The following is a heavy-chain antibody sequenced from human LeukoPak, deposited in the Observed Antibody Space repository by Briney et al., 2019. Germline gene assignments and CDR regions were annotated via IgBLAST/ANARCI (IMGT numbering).Heavy chain of an antibody. V-gene: IGHV4-30-2*01. J-gene: IGHJ4*02. Sequence: SQTLSLTCTVSGGSISSGGYYWSWIRQPPGKGLEWIGYIYHSGSTYYNPSLKSRVTISVDRSKNQFSLKLSSVTAADTAVYYCARGRGFGELLSAYYFDYWGQGTLVTVSS. CDR3: ARGRGFGELLSAYYFDY. CDR2: IYHSGST. CDR1: GGSISSGGYY. D-gene: IGHD3-10*01.